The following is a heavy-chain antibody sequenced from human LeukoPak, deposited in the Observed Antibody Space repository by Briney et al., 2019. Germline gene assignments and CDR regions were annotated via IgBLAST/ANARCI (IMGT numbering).Heavy chain of an antibody. CDR3: ARDNPLRAVAFDY. D-gene: IGHD6-19*01. CDR1: GFTFSNYG. CDR2: IRYDGTNK. J-gene: IGHJ4*02. V-gene: IGHV3-30*02. Sequence: PGGSLRLSCAASGFTFSNYGMHWVRQAPGKGLEWVAFIRYDGTNKYYADSVKGRFTISRDNSKNTLYLQMNSLRAEDTAVYYCARDNPLRAVAFDYWGQGTLVTVSS.